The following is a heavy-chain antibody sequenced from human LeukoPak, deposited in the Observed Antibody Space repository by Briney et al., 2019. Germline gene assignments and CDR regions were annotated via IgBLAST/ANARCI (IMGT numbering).Heavy chain of an antibody. CDR1: GGSISSYY. CDR3: ARAIDSSGYYYGYYYYMDV. CDR2: IYYSGST. D-gene: IGHD3-22*01. J-gene: IGHJ6*03. Sequence: SETLSLTCTVSGGSISSYYWSWIRQPPGKGLEWIGYIYYSGSTNYNPSLKSRVTISVDASKNQFSLKLSSVTAADTAVYYCARAIDSSGYYYGYYYYMDVWGKGTTVTISS. V-gene: IGHV4-59*01.